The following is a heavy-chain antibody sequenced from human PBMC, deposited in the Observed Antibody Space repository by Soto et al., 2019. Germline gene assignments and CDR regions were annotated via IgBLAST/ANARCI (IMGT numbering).Heavy chain of an antibody. D-gene: IGHD3-16*01. V-gene: IGHV4-30-4*01. CDR3: ARSPCPFDYYYAMDV. CDR1: GDSISSGNKY. CDR2: IFSSGTT. Sequence: PSETLSLTCAVSGDSISSGNKYWSWIRQPPGKGLEWIGYIFSSGTTYYNPSLKSRLTMSLDASQNQFSLKLNSLTDADTAVYFCARSPCPFDYYYAMDVWGQGTTVTVSS. J-gene: IGHJ6*02.